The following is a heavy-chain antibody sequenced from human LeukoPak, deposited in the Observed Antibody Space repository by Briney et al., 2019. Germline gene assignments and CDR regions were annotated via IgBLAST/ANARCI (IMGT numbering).Heavy chain of an antibody. CDR3: AKAFSWSLPGPLDY. D-gene: IGHD1-26*01. Sequence: PGRSLRLSCAASGSTFDDYAMHWVRQAPGKGLEWVSGISWNRGSIGYADSVKGRFTISRDNAKNSLYLQLNSLRAEDTALYYCAKAFSWSLPGPLDYWGQGTLVTVSS. CDR2: ISWNRGSI. J-gene: IGHJ4*02. V-gene: IGHV3-9*01. CDR1: GSTFDDYA.